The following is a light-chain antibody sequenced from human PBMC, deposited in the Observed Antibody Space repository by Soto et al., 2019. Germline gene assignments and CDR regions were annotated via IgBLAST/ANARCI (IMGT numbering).Light chain of an antibody. CDR1: QSVSSSY. CDR2: GAS. V-gene: IGKV3-20*01. Sequence: EIVLTQSPGTLSSSPGERATLSCRASQSVSSSYLAWYQQKPGQAPRLLIYGASSRATGIPDRISGSGSGTDFTLTISRLEPEDFAVYYRQQYGTSPPTFGQGTKVEIK. J-gene: IGKJ1*01. CDR3: QQYGTSPPT.